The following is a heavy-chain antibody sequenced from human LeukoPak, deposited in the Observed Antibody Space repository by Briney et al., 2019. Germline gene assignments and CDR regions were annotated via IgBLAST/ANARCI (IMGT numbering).Heavy chain of an antibody. J-gene: IGHJ4*02. CDR3: ARDYADYVGFFFFDH. Sequence: GGSLRLSCAASGFAFTNYAMNWVRLSPGKGLEWVSSISDSGGSTYYADSAKGRFTISRDNSKNTLYLQMDSLRAEDTAVYYCARDYADYVGFFFFDHWGQGTLVTVSS. V-gene: IGHV3-23*01. D-gene: IGHD4-17*01. CDR2: ISDSGGST. CDR1: GFAFTNYA.